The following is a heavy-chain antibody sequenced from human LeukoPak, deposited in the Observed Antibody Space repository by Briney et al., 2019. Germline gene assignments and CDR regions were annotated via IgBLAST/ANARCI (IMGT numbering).Heavy chain of an antibody. V-gene: IGHV4-30-4*01. CDR2: IYYSGST. Sequence: SQTLSPTCTVSGGSISSGDYYWSWIRQPPGKGLEWIGYIYYSGSTYYNPSLKSRVTISVDTSKNQFSLKLSSVTAADTAVYYCAGGLYYGSGSYYRLKKYNWFDPWGQGTLVTVSS. CDR3: AGGLYYGSGSYYRLKKYNWFDP. D-gene: IGHD3-10*01. J-gene: IGHJ5*02. CDR1: GGSISSGDYY.